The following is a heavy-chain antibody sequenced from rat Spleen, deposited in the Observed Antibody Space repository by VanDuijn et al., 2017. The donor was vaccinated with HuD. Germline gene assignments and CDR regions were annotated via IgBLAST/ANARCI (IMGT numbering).Heavy chain of an antibody. D-gene: IGHD1-1*01. CDR3: ARSRSGKGDWFAY. CDR2: ISSGGHT. V-gene: IGHV2S12*01. CDR1: GFSLTSNG. Sequence: QVQLKESGPGLVQPSQTLSLTCTVSGFSLTSNGVSWVRQPPGKGLEWIATISSGGHTYYNSALKSRLSISRDTSKSQVFLKRKSLQTEDMATYYCARSRSGKGDWFAYWGQGTLVTVSS. J-gene: IGHJ3*01.